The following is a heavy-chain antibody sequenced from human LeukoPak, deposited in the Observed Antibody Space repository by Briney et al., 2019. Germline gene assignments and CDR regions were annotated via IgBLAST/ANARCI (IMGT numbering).Heavy chain of an antibody. CDR3: ARVGSTVAAGTLDY. V-gene: IGHV3-11*04. Sequence: GGSLRLSCAASGFTFSGYYLSWIRQAPGKGLEWLSYISSSGSSTTYSDAVRGGCIFSCDNANNSLPQQVNSLRADDTTVYYCARVGSTVAAGTLDYWGQGTLVTVSS. CDR1: GFTFSGYY. J-gene: IGHJ4*02. D-gene: IGHD6-13*01. CDR2: ISSSGSST.